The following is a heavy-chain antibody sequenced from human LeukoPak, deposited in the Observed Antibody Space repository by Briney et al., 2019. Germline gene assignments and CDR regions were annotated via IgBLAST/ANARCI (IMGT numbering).Heavy chain of an antibody. J-gene: IGHJ5*02. V-gene: IGHV3-21*04. CDR1: GFTFSSYS. D-gene: IGHD3-3*01. CDR3: AKGDAPQGLAYYDFWSGYYNWFDP. Sequence: NAGGSLRLSCAASGFTFSSYSMNWVRQAPGKGLEWVSSISSSSSYIYYADSVKGWFTISRDNSKNTLYLQMNSLRAEDTAVYYCAKGDAPQGLAYYDFWSGYYNWFDPWGQGTLVTVSS. CDR2: ISSSSSYI.